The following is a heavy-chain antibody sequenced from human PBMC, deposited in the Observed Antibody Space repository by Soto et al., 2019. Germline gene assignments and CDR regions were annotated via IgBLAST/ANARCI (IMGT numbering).Heavy chain of an antibody. CDR3: ASTLGPNYDFCSGGDDDFYYGMDV. D-gene: IGHD3-3*01. CDR1: GGSISSYY. Sequence: SETLSLTCTVSGGSISSYYWSWIRQPPGKGLEWIGYIYYSGSTNYNPSLKSRVTISVDTSKNQFSLKLSSVTAADTAVYYCASTLGPNYDFCSGGDDDFYYGMDVWGQGTTVTVSS. V-gene: IGHV4-59*01. J-gene: IGHJ6*02. CDR2: IYYSGST.